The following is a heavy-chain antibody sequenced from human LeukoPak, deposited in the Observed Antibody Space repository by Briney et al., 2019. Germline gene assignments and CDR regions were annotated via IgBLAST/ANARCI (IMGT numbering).Heavy chain of an antibody. Sequence: GASVKVSCKASGGTFSSYAISWVRQAPGQGLAWMGRIIPMLDIGNYAEKFQGRVTITADKSTSTSYMELSSLRSEDTAVYYCARESSSGYYLDYWGQGTVVTVSS. CDR1: GGTFSSYA. CDR3: ARESSSGYYLDY. CDR2: IIPMLDIG. D-gene: IGHD3-22*01. V-gene: IGHV1-69*04. J-gene: IGHJ4*02.